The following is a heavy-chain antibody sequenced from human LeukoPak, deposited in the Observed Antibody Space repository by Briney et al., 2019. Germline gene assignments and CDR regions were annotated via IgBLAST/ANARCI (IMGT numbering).Heavy chain of an antibody. D-gene: IGHD3-10*01. V-gene: IGHV1-18*01. CDR1: GYTFTSYG. Sequence: GASVKVSCKASGYTFTSYGISWVRQAPGQGLEWMGWISAYNGNTNYAQKLQGRVTMTTDTSTSTAYMGLRSLRSDDTAGYCGARSPAINMVRGVDIPRTSPWGQGTLVTVCS. CDR3: ARSPAINMVRGVDIPRTSP. CDR2: ISAYNGNT. J-gene: IGHJ4*02.